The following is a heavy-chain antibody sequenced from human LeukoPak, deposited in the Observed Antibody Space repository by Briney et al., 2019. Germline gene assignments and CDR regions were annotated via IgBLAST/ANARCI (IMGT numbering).Heavy chain of an antibody. V-gene: IGHV3-48*02. J-gene: IGHJ4*02. CDR3: ARVLKYYFDY. CDR2: ISSSSSTI. Sequence: GGSLRLSRAASGFTFSSYGMNWVRQAPGKGLEWVSYISSSSSTIYYADSVKGRFTISRDNAKNSLYLQMNSLRDEDTAVYYCARVLKYYFDYWGQGTLVTVSS. CDR1: GFTFSSYG.